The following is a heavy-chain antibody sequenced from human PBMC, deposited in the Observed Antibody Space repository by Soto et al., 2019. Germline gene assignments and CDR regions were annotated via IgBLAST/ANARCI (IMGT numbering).Heavy chain of an antibody. V-gene: IGHV1-69*13. J-gene: IGHJ5*02. CDR1: GGTFSSYA. CDR3: ARDLWRGYYDSSGYRNWFDP. D-gene: IGHD3-22*01. Sequence: GASGKVSCKASGGTFSSYAISWVRQAPGQGLEWMGGIIPIFGTANYAQKFQGRVTITADESTSTAYMELSSLRSEDTAVYYCARDLWRGYYDSSGYRNWFDPWGQGTLVTVSS. CDR2: IIPIFGTA.